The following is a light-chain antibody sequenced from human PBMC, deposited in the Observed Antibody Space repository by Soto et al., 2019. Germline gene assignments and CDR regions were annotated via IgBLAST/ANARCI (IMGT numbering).Light chain of an antibody. CDR1: QRITTY. CDR2: TSG. CDR3: QQTYSTPYT. V-gene: IGKV1-39*01. Sequence: IQMTQSPSSLSASLGDRVTITCRASQRITTYLNWYQQKPGNAPKLLITTSGTLQRGVPSRFSGSGSGTAFTLTITSLQREDFATYFCQQTYSTPYTFGQGTKLEIK. J-gene: IGKJ2*01.